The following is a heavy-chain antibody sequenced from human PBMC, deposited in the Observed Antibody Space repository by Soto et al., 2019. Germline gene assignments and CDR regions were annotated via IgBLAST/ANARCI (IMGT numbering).Heavy chain of an antibody. Sequence: QVQLQESGPGLVRPSETLSLTCTVSGGSISSGGYWTWVRQRPGKGLEWIGYIYGSGITYYSPSLVSRGFISMDTSKNQFSLKMTSVTDADTAVYFCARDRGSYGMDVWGQGTTVTVSS. V-gene: IGHV4-31*03. CDR2: IYGSGIT. CDR1: GGSISSGGY. J-gene: IGHJ6*02. CDR3: ARDRGSYGMDV.